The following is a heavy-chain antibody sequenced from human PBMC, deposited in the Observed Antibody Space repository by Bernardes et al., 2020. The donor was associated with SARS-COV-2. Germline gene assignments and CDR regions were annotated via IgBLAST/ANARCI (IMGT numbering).Heavy chain of an antibody. CDR2: IYYSGST. CDR1: GGSISSYY. CDR3: ARDPGRFYDMLTGHYSYYGMDV. Sequence: SETLSLTCTVSGGSISSYYWSWIRQPPGKGLEWIGYIYYSGSTNYNPSLKSRVTISVDTSKNQFSLKLSSVTAADTAVYYCARDPGRFYDMLTGHYSYYGMDVWGQGTTVTVSS. D-gene: IGHD3-9*01. J-gene: IGHJ6*02. V-gene: IGHV4-59*01.